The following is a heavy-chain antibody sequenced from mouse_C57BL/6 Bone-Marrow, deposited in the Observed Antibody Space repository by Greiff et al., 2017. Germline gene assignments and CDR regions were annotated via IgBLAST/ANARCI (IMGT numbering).Heavy chain of an antibody. CDR1: GFTFSSYA. CDR3: ARDNYGSSPYYFDY. J-gene: IGHJ2*01. D-gene: IGHD1-1*01. V-gene: IGHV5-4*01. Sequence: EVKLMESGGGLVKPGGSLKLSCAASGFTFSSYAMSWVRQTPEKRLEWVATISDGGSYTYYPDNVKGRFTISRDNAKNNLYLQMSHLKSEDTAMYYCARDNYGSSPYYFDYWGQGTTLTVSS. CDR2: ISDGGSYT.